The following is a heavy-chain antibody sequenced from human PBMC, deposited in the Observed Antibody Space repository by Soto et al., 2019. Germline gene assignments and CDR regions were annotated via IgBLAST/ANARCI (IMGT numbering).Heavy chain of an antibody. Sequence: GVLRLSCAASGFTFSSYEMNWVRQPPGKGLEWVSYISSSGSTIYYADSVKGRFTISRDNAQNSLYLQMNCLRAEDTAVYYCARDLPTLEWLNENDAFDIWGQGTMVTVSS. J-gene: IGHJ3*02. V-gene: IGHV3-48*03. CDR1: GFTFSSYE. CDR3: ARDLPTLEWLNENDAFDI. D-gene: IGHD3-3*01. CDR2: ISSSGSTI.